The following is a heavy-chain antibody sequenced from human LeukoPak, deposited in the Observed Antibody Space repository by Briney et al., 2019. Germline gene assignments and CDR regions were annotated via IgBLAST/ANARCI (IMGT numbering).Heavy chain of an antibody. CDR2: FDPEDGET. D-gene: IGHD3-10*01. J-gene: IGHJ4*02. V-gene: IGHV1-24*01. CDR1: GYTLTELS. Sequence: GASVKVSCKVSGYTLTELSMHWVRQAPGKGLEWMGGFDPEDGETIYAQKFQGRVTMIEDTSTDTAYMELSSLRSEDTAVYYCATGLLWFGEFQDYWGQGTLVTVSS. CDR3: ATGLLWFGEFQDY.